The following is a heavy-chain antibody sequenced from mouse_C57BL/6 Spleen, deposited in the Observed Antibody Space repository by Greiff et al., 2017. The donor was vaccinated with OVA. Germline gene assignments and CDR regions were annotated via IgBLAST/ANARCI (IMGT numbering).Heavy chain of an antibody. CDR3: ARNPLYVSYWYFDV. Sequence: EVMLVESGGGLVKPGGSLKLSCAASGFTFSDYGMHWVRQAPEKGLEWVAYISSGSSTIYYADTVKGRFTISRDNAKNTLFLQMTSLRSEDTAMYYCARNPLYVSYWYFDVWGTGTTVTVSS. V-gene: IGHV5-17*01. CDR1: GFTFSDYG. D-gene: IGHD1-1*01. CDR2: ISSGSSTI. J-gene: IGHJ1*03.